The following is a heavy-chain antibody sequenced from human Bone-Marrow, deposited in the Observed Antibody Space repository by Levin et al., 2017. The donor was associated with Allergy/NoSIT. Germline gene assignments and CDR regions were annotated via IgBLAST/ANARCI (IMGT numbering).Heavy chain of an antibody. V-gene: IGHV1-2*06. D-gene: IGHD1-1*01. CDR3: ARLNDGRLDGGHQKPLDL. CDR1: GYRFTNYY. Sequence: GESLKISCKASGYRFTNYYLHWMRQAPGQGLEWVGRINPNTGGTAYSQKLQGRVTMTRDSSIATAYMELSDLRIDDTATYYCARLNDGRLDGGHQKPLDLWGKGTTIYVSS. J-gene: IGHJ6*04. CDR2: INPNTGGT.